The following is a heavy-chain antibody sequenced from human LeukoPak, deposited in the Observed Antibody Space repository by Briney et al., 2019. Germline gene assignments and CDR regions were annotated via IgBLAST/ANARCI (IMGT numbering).Heavy chain of an antibody. CDR1: GFTFSSYE. Sequence: SGGSLRLSCAASGFTFSSYEMNWVRQAPGKGLEWVSYISSSGSTIYYADSVKGRFTISRDNAKNSLYLQMNSLRAEGTAVYYCARAPLPWTYCSSTSCQYFDYWGQGTLVTVSS. D-gene: IGHD2-2*01. J-gene: IGHJ4*02. V-gene: IGHV3-48*03. CDR2: ISSSGSTI. CDR3: ARAPLPWTYCSSTSCQYFDY.